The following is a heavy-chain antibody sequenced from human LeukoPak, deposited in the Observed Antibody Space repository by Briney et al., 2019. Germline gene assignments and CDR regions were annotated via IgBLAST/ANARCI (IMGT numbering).Heavy chain of an antibody. J-gene: IGHJ4*02. CDR1: GGSISSYY. D-gene: IGHD3-22*01. CDR2: IYTSGST. V-gene: IGHV4-4*07. CDR3: ARDNYYDRTPHFDY. Sequence: SETLSLTCTVSGGSISSYYWSWIRQPAGKGLEWIGRIYTSGSTNYNPSLKSRVTISVDTSKNQFSLKLSSVTAADTAVYYCARDNYYDRTPHFDYWGQGTLVTVSS.